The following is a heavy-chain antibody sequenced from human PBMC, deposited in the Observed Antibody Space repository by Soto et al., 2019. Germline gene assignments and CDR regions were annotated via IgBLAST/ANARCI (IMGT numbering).Heavy chain of an antibody. CDR3: ERYGEATDWAYYFDY. Sequence: SETLSLTCAVYGGSFSGYYWSWIRQPPGKGLEWIGEINHSGSTNYNPSLKSRVTISVDTSKNQFSLKLSSVTAADTAVYYCERYGEATDWAYYFDYCGQGPLVTVYS. J-gene: IGHJ4*02. CDR2: INHSGST. D-gene: IGHD4-17*01. V-gene: IGHV4-34*01. CDR1: GGSFSGYY.